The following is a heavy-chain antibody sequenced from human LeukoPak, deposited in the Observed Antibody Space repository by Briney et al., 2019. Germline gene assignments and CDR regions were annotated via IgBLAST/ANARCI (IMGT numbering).Heavy chain of an antibody. V-gene: IGHV1-8*01. D-gene: IGHD5-18*01. CDR1: GYTFTSYD. Sequence: GASVKVSCKASGYTFTSYDINWVRQATGQGLEWMGWMNPNRGNTGYAQKFQGRVTMTRNTSISTAYMELSSLRSEDTAVYYCARSYTAMDPFDYWGQGTLVTVSS. CDR2: MNPNRGNT. J-gene: IGHJ4*02. CDR3: ARSYTAMDPFDY.